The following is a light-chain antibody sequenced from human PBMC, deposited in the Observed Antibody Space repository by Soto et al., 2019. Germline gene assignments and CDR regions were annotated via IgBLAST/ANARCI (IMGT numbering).Light chain of an antibody. CDR1: QGISSA. CDR3: QQYNSYPWT. V-gene: IGKV1-13*02. Sequence: AIQLTQSPSSLSASVGDRVTITCRASQGISSALAWYQQKPGKAPKLLIYDASSLESGVPSRFSGSRSGTQFTLTISSLQPDDFATYYCQQYNSYPWTFGQGTKV. J-gene: IGKJ1*01. CDR2: DAS.